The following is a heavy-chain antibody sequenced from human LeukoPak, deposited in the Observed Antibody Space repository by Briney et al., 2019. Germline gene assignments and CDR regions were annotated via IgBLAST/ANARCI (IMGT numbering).Heavy chain of an antibody. D-gene: IGHD6-13*01. V-gene: IGHV5-51*01. Sequence: GESLKISCQASGHDFNKYWIAWVRQMPGKGLEWMGIIYPLDSETRYSPSFQGQVTISVDKYTNTAFLQWSSLKASDSARYYCARRREDSTAFSHWGQGTLLTVSS. J-gene: IGHJ4*02. CDR1: GHDFNKYW. CDR2: IYPLDSET. CDR3: ARRREDSTAFSH.